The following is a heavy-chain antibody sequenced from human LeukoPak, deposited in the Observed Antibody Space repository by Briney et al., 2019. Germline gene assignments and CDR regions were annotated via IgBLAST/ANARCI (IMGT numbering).Heavy chain of an antibody. D-gene: IGHD3-16*01. Sequence: PSETLSLTCAVYGGSFSASYWSWIRQPPNKGLEWIGEINHSGSTTYNPSLKSRVTISADTSKNQFSLKLSSVTAADTAVYYCARGGLRLGGRPPRGAFDIWGQGTMVTVSS. CDR1: GGSFSASY. CDR3: ARGGLRLGGRPPRGAFDI. CDR2: INHSGST. V-gene: IGHV4-34*01. J-gene: IGHJ3*02.